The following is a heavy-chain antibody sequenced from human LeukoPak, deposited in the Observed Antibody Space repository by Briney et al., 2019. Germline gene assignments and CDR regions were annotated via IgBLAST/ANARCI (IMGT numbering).Heavy chain of an antibody. Sequence: GGTLRLSCAASGFTFSSYWMSWVRQAPGKGLEWVANIKQDGSEKYYVDSVKGRFTISRDNAKNSLYLQMNSLRAEDTAVYYCARAKNDYLFDYWGQGTLVTVSS. J-gene: IGHJ4*02. V-gene: IGHV3-7*01. CDR2: IKQDGSEK. CDR1: GFTFSSYW. D-gene: IGHD1-1*01. CDR3: ARAKNDYLFDY.